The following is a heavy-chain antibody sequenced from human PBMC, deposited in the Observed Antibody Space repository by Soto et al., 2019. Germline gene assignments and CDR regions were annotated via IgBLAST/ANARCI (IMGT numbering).Heavy chain of an antibody. D-gene: IGHD3-10*01. CDR1: GSTFTRYG. V-gene: IGHV1-18*01. CDR2: ISAYNGNT. Sequence: ASVKVSCKASGSTFTRYGISWVRQAPGQGLEWMGWISAYNGNTNYAQKLQGRVTMTTDTSTSTAYMELRSLRSDDTAVYYCARPVYYYGSGSYYPHYYYYMDVWGKGTTVTVSS. CDR3: ARPVYYYGSGSYYPHYYYYMDV. J-gene: IGHJ6*03.